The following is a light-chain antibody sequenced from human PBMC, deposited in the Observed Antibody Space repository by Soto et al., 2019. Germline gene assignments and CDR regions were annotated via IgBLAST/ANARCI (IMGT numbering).Light chain of an antibody. CDR1: SSNIGAGYD. CDR2: GNS. J-gene: IGLJ1*01. V-gene: IGLV1-40*01. Sequence: QSVLTQPPSVSGAPGQRVTISCTGSSSNIGAGYDVHWYQQLPVTAPKLLIYGNSNRPSGVPDRFSGSKSGTSASLAITGLQAEAEADYYGQSYDSSLSGYVFGTGTKLTVL. CDR3: QSYDSSLSGYV.